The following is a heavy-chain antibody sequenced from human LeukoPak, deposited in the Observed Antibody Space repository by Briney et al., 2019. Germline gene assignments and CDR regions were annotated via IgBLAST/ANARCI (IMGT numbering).Heavy chain of an antibody. CDR3: ARDAAYYYDSSGYLSWFDP. CDR2: IYHSGST. Sequence: SETLSLTCTVSGYSISSGYYWGWIRQLPGKGLEWIGSIYHSGSTYYNPSLKSRVTISVDTSKNQFSLKLSSVTAADTAVYYCARDAAYYYDSSGYLSWFDPWGQGTLVTVSS. D-gene: IGHD3-22*01. V-gene: IGHV4-38-2*02. CDR1: GYSISSGYY. J-gene: IGHJ5*02.